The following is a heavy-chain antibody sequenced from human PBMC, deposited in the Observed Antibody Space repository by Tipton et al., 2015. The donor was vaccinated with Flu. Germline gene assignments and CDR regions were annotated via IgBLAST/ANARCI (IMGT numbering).Heavy chain of an antibody. D-gene: IGHD6-13*01. Sequence: TLSLTCTVSGASISSNGYYWTWIRQHPGEGLEWIGYIYNGGSPAYSSSLKSRVSISIDTSKNQFSLNMRSVTAADTAVYYCARVGWQQPSPYYWGQGTSVTVSS. CDR1: GASISSNGYY. CDR3: ARVGWQQPSPYY. V-gene: IGHV4-31*03. CDR2: IYNGGSP. J-gene: IGHJ4*02.